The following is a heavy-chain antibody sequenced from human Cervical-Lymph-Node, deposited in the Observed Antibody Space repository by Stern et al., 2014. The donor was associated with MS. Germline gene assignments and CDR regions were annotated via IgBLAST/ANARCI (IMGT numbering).Heavy chain of an antibody. D-gene: IGHD3-10*01. V-gene: IGHV3-33*01. CDR2: IWHDGSTK. Sequence: VQLVEYGGGVVKPAGSLRLSCAASGFTFSSYGMHWVRQAPGKGLEWVGVIWHDGSTKYYADSVKGRFTISRDNSKNTLYLQMNSLRAEDTAVYYCARERITMVRGVSFDYWGQGPLVTVPS. J-gene: IGHJ4*02. CDR1: GFTFSSYG. CDR3: ARERITMVRGVSFDY.